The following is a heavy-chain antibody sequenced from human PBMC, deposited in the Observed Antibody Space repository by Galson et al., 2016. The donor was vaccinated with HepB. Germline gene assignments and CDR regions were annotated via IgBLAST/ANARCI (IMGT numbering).Heavy chain of an antibody. D-gene: IGHD1-1*01. J-gene: IGHJ4*02. CDR2: IYHSGST. CDR3: ARDRGSWIDY. CDR1: GGSVSRGGYY. Sequence: TLSLTCTVSGGSVSRGGYYWSWIRQHPGKGLEWIGYIYHSGSTYYNPSLKSRVTISVDTSRNQFSLNLTSVTAADTAVCYCARDRGSWIDYWGQGTLVIVSS. V-gene: IGHV4-31*03.